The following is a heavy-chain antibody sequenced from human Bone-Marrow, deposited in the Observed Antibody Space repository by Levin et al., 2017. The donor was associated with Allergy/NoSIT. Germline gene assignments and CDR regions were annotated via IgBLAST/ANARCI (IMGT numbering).Heavy chain of an antibody. D-gene: IGHD2-2*01. CDR3: AKDKGGVVPAAIGFDY. CDR1: GFTFSTYA. CDR2: ISGSGVGT. Sequence: QSGGSLRLSCAASGFTFSTYAMSWVRQAPGKGLEWVSAISGSGVGTYYADSVKGRFTISRDNSKNTLYLQMNSLRAEDTAVYYCAKDKGGVVPAAIGFDYWGQGTLVTVSS. V-gene: IGHV3-23*01. J-gene: IGHJ4*02.